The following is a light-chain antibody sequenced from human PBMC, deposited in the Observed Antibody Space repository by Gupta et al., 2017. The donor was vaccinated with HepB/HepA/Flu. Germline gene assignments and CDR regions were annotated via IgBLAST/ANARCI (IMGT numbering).Light chain of an antibody. CDR3: QQDGGLPPWT. CDR1: QYVDSTY. J-gene: IGKJ1*01. Sequence: EIVLTQSPGTLSLPPGERATLSCRTSQYVDSTYLVWYQHKPGQAPRLLIYGGSNRATGVSDRFSGSGSGTDFTLTIRRLEPEDFAVYYCQQDGGLPPWTFGPGTRVEIK. CDR2: GGS. V-gene: IGKV3-20*01.